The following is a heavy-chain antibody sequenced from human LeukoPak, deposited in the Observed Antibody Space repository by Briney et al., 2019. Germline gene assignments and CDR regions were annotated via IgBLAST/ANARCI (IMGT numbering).Heavy chain of an antibody. CDR2: FYSGGKT. J-gene: IGHJ4*02. CDR1: GFTVSSSY. CDR3: AKPRVPLRGGYYFDY. Sequence: GGSLRLSCAASGFTVSSSYMSWVRQAPGKGLEWVSVFYSGGKTYYTDSVKGRFTISRDNSKNTLYLQMNSLRAEDTAVYYCAKPRVPLRGGYYFDYWGQGTLVTVSS. D-gene: IGHD1-1*01. V-gene: IGHV3-53*01.